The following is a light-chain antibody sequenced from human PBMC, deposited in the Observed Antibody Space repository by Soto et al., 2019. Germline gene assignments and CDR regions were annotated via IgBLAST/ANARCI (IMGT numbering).Light chain of an antibody. V-gene: IGKV1-5*03. CDR1: QTISSW. J-gene: IGKJ1*01. CDR3: QHYNSYSEA. CDR2: KAS. Sequence: DIQMTRSPSTLAGSVGDRVTITCRASQTISSWLAWYQQKPGKAPKLLSYKASTLKSGVPSRFSGSGSGTDFTLTISSLQPDDFATYYCQHYNSYSEAFGQGTKVDIK.